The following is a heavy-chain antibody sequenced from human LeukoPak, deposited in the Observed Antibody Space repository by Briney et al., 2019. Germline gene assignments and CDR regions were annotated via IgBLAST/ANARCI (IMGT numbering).Heavy chain of an antibody. D-gene: IGHD2-8*01. CDR3: ARTSLYATNHDAFDI. CDR1: GYTFTNYE. CDR2: MNPNNDNT. Sequence: GASVKVSCKTSGYTFTNYEINWVRQASGQGLEWMGWMNPNNDNTAYAQKFQGRVTMTRDSSISTAYMELSSLTSEDTAVYYRARTSLYATNHDAFDIWGQGTMVTVSS. J-gene: IGHJ3*02. V-gene: IGHV1-8*01.